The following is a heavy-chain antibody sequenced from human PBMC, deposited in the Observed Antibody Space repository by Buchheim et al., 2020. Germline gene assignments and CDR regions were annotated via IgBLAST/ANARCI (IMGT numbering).Heavy chain of an antibody. Sequence: EVQLVESGGGLIQPGGSLRLSCAASGFTFSSFEMNWVRQAPGKGLKWISYISSSGSTIYYADSVKGRFTISRDNAKNSLYLQMNSLRAEDTAVYYCATQGRGYSAYPGYWGQGTL. V-gene: IGHV3-48*03. CDR2: ISSSGSTI. CDR3: ATQGRGYSAYPGY. CDR1: GFTFSSFE. J-gene: IGHJ4*02. D-gene: IGHD5-12*01.